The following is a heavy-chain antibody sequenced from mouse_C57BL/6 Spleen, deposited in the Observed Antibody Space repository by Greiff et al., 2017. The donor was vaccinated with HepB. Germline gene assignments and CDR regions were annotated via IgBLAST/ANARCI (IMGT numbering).Heavy chain of an antibody. Sequence: VNLVESGPGLVQPSQSLSITCTVSGFSLTSYGVHWVRQSPGKGLEWLGVIWSGGSTDYNAAFISRLSISKDNSKSQVFFKMNSLQADDTAIYYCARERGTGGKDAMDYWGQGTSVTVSS. V-gene: IGHV2-2*01. J-gene: IGHJ4*01. CDR2: IWSGGST. D-gene: IGHD2-14*01. CDR3: ARERGTGGKDAMDY. CDR1: GFSLTSYG.